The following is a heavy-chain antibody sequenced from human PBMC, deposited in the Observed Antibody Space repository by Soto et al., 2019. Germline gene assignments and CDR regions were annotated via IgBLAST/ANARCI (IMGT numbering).Heavy chain of an antibody. J-gene: IGHJ6*02. Sequence: EVQLLESGGGLVQPGGSLRLSCAASGFSFSSYAMSWVRQAPGKGLEWVSAISGSGDSTYYADSVKGRFTISRDNSKNTLYLQMNGLRAEDTAVYYCAKDRRVAARLFFGTVSTDYYYGMDVWGQGTTVTVSS. D-gene: IGHD6-6*01. CDR3: AKDRRVAARLFFGTVSTDYYYGMDV. CDR2: ISGSGDST. CDR1: GFSFSSYA. V-gene: IGHV3-23*01.